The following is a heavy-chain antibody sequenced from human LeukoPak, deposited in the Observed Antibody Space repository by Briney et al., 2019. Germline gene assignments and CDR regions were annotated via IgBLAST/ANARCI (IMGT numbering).Heavy chain of an antibody. CDR2: IYYSGST. D-gene: IGHD3-10*01. V-gene: IGHV4-59*01. CDR1: GGSISSYY. Sequence: PSETLSLTCTVSGGSISSYYWSWIRQPPGKGLEWIGYIYYSGSTNYNPSLKSRVTISVDTSKNQFSLKLSSVTAADTAVYYCARDAGDYCYYYYMDVWGKGTTVTVSS. J-gene: IGHJ6*03. CDR3: ARDAGDYCYYYYMDV.